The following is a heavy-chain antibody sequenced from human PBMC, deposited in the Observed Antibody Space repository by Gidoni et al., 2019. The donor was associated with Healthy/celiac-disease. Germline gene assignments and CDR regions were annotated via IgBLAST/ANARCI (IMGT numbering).Heavy chain of an antibody. J-gene: IGHJ6*02. Sequence: QVQLVQSGAEVKKPGASVKVSCKASGYTFTGYYMHWVRQAPGQGLEWMGWINPNSGGTNYAQKFQGWVTMTRDTSISTAYMELSRLRSDDTAVYYCAKAVNAWTYYYYGMDVWGQGTTVTVSS. D-gene: IGHD3-10*01. CDR2: INPNSGGT. CDR1: GYTFTGYY. CDR3: AKAVNAWTYYYYGMDV. V-gene: IGHV1-2*04.